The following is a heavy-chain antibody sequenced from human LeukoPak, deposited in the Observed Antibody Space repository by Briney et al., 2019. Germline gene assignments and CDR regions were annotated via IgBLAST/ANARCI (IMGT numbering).Heavy chain of an antibody. J-gene: IGHJ6*02. CDR1: GLTFSRYA. Sequence: GVSLTLPCAASGLTFSRYAMNWLRQAPEKGLEWVSYISTGGDNRFYADSLKGRFTVSRDNAKNLLYLQMASLRAEDTAVYYCARSFCTSATCSKGHFYYVMEVWGQGTTVTVSS. V-gene: IGHV3-21*01. CDR2: ISTGGDNR. D-gene: IGHD2-8*01. CDR3: ARSFCTSATCSKGHFYYVMEV.